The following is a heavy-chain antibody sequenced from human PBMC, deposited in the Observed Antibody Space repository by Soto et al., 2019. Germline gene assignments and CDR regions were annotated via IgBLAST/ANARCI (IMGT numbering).Heavy chain of an antibody. V-gene: IGHV1-18*01. Sequence: QVQLVQSGAEVKKPGASVKVSCKASGYTFTSYGISWVRQAPGQGLEWMGWISADSGNTNYAQKFKGRVSMTTDTSTSTAYMELRSLRSDDTAVYYCARLSGYCSAGTCSAIDYWGQGTLVTVSS. CDR1: GYTFTSYG. CDR2: ISADSGNT. CDR3: ARLSGYCSAGTCSAIDY. J-gene: IGHJ4*02. D-gene: IGHD2-15*01.